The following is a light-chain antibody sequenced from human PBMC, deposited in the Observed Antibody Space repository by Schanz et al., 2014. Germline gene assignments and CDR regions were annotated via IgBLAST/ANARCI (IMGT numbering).Light chain of an antibody. CDR3: CSYAGSDSWV. CDR1: SSDVGSYNL. Sequence: QSALTQPASVSGSLGQLITISCTGTSSDVGSYNLVSWYQQHPDKAPKLIIYEGTKRPSGVSNRFSGSESGNTASLTISGLQAEDEAGYYCCSYAGSDSWVFGGGTKLTVL. CDR2: EGT. V-gene: IGLV2-23*01. J-gene: IGLJ2*01.